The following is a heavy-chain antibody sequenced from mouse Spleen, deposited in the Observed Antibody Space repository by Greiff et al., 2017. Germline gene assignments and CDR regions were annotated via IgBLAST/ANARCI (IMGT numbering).Heavy chain of an antibody. CDR3: ARPDYEWEYFDV. J-gene: IGHJ1*01. Sequence: DVMLVESGGGLVKPGGSLKLSCAASGFTFSDYGMHWVRQAPEKGLEWVAYISSGSSTIYYADTVKGRFTISRDNAKNTLFLQMTSLRSEDTAMYYCARPDYEWEYFDVWGAGTTVTVSS. D-gene: IGHD2-4*01. CDR2: ISSGSSTI. CDR1: GFTFSDYG. V-gene: IGHV5-17*01.